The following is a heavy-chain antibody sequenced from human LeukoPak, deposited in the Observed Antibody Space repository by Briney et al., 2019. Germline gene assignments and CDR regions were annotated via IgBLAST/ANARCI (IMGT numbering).Heavy chain of an antibody. D-gene: IGHD5-18*01. J-gene: IGHJ4*02. CDR3: AIRRGYSYGEFDY. CDR1: GFTFSSYA. V-gene: IGHV3-23*01. Sequence: EGSLRLSCAASGFTFSSYAMSWVRQAPGKGLEWVSAISGSGGSTYYADSVKGRFTISRDNSKNTLYLQMNSLRAEDTAVYYCAIRRGYSYGEFDYWGQGTLVTVSS. CDR2: ISGSGGST.